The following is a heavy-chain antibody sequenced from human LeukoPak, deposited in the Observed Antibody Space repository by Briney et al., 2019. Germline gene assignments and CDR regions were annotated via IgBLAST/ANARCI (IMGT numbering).Heavy chain of an antibody. CDR1: GYTFSSYW. CDR3: ARQNDFRLDY. CDR2: IYPGDSDT. J-gene: IGHJ4*02. Sequence: GESLRISCKGSGYTFSSYWIGWVRRMPGKGLEWMGIIYPGDSDTRYSPSLQGQVTISVDTSIGTAYLQWSSLKVSDTAIYYCARQNDFRLDYWGQGTLVTVSS. V-gene: IGHV5-51*01. D-gene: IGHD3-3*01.